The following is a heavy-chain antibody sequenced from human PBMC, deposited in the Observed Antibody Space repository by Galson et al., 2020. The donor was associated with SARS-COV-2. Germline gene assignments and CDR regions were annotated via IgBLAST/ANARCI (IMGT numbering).Heavy chain of an antibody. J-gene: IGHJ4*02. CDR2: IRAEGDA. CDR1: GFVFSTDP. D-gene: IGHD3-10*01. Sequence: KIGESLKISCAASGFVFSTDPMNWVRQAPGKGLEWISNIRAEGDAYYAASVKGRFTSSRDNATNSRYLQMNTRRAEDTAIYYCARDTFYGFDYWGQGVLVTGSS. V-gene: IGHV3-21*06. CDR3: ARDTFYGFDY.